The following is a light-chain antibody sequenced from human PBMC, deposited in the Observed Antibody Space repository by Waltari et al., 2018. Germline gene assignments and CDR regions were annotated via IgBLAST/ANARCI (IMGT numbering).Light chain of an antibody. CDR1: SGSIASNS. CDR2: EDN. CDR3: QSYDSSNHAV. V-gene: IGLV6-57*03. Sequence: NFMLTQPHSVSESPGKTVTISCTRSSGSIASNSVQWYQQRPGSAPTTVIYEDNQRPSGVPDRFSGSIDSSSNSASLTISGLKTEDEADYYCQSYDSSNHAVFGGGTQLTVL. J-gene: IGLJ7*01.